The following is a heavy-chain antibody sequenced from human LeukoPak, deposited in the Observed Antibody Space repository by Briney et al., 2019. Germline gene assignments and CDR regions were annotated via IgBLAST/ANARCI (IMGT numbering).Heavy chain of an antibody. CDR2: IWYDGSNK. CDR3: AKDQGKWEPLYYFDY. CDR1: GFTFSSYG. Sequence: GRSLRLSCAASGFTFSSYGMHWVRQAPGKGLEWVAVIWYDGSNKYYADSVKGRFTISRDNSKNTLYLQMNSLRAEDTAVYYCAKDQGKWEPLYYFDYWGQGTLVIVSS. D-gene: IGHD1-26*01. J-gene: IGHJ4*02. V-gene: IGHV3-33*06.